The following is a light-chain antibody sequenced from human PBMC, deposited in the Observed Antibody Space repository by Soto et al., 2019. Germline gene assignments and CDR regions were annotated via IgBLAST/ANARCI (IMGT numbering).Light chain of an antibody. CDR1: SSTVGGFNV. CDR3: CSYVSSTVL. CDR2: EGI. V-gene: IGLV2-14*02. J-gene: IGLJ2*01. Sequence: QSALTQPASVSGSPGQSITISCTGTSSTVGGFNVVSWYQQHPGKAPKVIIYEGIKRPSGVSNRFSGSNSGSTASLTISGLQAEDEADYYCCSYVSSTVLFGGGTKVTVL.